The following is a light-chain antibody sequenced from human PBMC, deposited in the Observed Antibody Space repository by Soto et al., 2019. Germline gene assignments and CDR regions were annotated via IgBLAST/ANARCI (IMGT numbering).Light chain of an antibody. J-gene: IGKJ2*01. V-gene: IGKV1-39*01. CDR3: QQCHTLPFT. Sequence: DTQVTQSPTSLSASVGDSVTIACRASDNIDKYLNWYQQRPGKAPKVLIFFGSTLQSGVPLRFSGSGSGTHFSLTISSLRPEDAATYYCQQCHTLPFTFGQGTKVDIK. CDR2: FGS. CDR1: DNIDKY.